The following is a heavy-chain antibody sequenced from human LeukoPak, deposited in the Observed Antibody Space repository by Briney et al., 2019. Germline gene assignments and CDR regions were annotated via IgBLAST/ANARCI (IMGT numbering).Heavy chain of an antibody. CDR1: GGTFSSYA. Sequence: GASVKVSCKASGGTFSSYAISWVRQAPGQGLEWMGGIIPIFGTANYAQKFQGRVTITADESTSTAYTELSSLRSEDTAVYYCARSASYCSSTSCNPSYWGQGTLVTVSS. CDR2: IIPIFGTA. J-gene: IGHJ4*02. CDR3: ARSASYCSSTSCNPSY. D-gene: IGHD2-2*01. V-gene: IGHV1-69*13.